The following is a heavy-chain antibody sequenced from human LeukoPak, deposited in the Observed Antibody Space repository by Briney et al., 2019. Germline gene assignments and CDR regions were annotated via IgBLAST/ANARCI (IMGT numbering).Heavy chain of an antibody. CDR1: GYTFTGYY. J-gene: IGHJ6*02. V-gene: IGHV1-2*02. CDR2: INPNRGGT. D-gene: IGHD2-2*01. CDR3: ARGARVRYCSSPSCYGPPYYGMDV. Sequence: ASVKVSCKASGYTFTGYYRHWVRQAPGQGLAWMGGINPNRGGTNYAQKFQGRVTMTRETSISTASMELSRLRSDDTAVYYCARGARVRYCSSPSCYGPPYYGMDVWGQGTTVTVSS.